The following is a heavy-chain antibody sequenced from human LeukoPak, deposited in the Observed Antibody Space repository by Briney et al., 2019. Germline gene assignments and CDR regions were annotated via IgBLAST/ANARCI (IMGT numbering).Heavy chain of an antibody. CDR2: IYYSGST. Sequence: SETLSLTCTVSGGSISSYYWSWIRQPPGKGLEWIGYIYYSGSTNYNPSLKSRVTISVDTSKNQSSLKLSSVTAADTAVYYCARRYYYGSGSSFFDYWGQGTLVTVSS. J-gene: IGHJ4*02. D-gene: IGHD3-10*01. CDR3: ARRYYYGSGSSFFDY. CDR1: GGSISSYY. V-gene: IGHV4-59*01.